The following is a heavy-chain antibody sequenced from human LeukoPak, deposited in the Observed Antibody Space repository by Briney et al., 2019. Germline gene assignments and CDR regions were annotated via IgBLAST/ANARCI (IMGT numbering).Heavy chain of an antibody. CDR3: AKEYYFDY. J-gene: IGHJ4*02. CDR2: IYSGDGT. Sequence: GGSLRLSCAASGFTVSSNYMSWVRQAPGKGLEWVSIIYSGDGTFYADSVKGRFTISRDNSKNTLYLQMNGLRAEDTAVYYCAKEYYFDYWGQGTLVTVSS. V-gene: IGHV3-66*01. CDR1: GFTVSSNY.